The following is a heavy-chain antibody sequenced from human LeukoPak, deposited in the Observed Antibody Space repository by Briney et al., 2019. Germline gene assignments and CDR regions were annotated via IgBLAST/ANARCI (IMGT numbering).Heavy chain of an antibody. CDR2: IWSDGTNQ. Sequence: PGRSLRLSCAAAGFTFSHYGMHWVRQAPGKGLEWVAVIWSDGTNQYYADSVKGRFTISRDDSGHTVYLQMNSLRPEDTGVYYCAKDAQRGFDYSNSLESWGQGTPVTVST. CDR3: AKDAQRGFDYSNSLES. V-gene: IGHV3-33*06. J-gene: IGHJ5*01. CDR1: GFTFSHYG. D-gene: IGHD4-11*01.